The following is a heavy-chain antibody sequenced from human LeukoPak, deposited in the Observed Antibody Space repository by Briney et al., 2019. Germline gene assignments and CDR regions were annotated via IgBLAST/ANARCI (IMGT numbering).Heavy chain of an antibody. CDR3: ARVTGTTPFDS. V-gene: IGHV6-1*01. CDR2: TFYTSKWNN. CDR1: GDSVSSNSAS. D-gene: IGHD1-1*01. J-gene: IGHJ4*02. Sequence: SQTLSLTCAISGDSVSSNSASWNWFRQSPSRGLEWLGRTFYTSKWNNDYAVSVKSRITINPDTSKNHFSLQLNSVTAADTAVYFCARVTGTTPFDSWGQGTLVTVSS.